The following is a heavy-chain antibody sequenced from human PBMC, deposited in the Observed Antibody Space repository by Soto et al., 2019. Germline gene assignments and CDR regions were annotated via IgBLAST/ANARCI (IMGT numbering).Heavy chain of an antibody. CDR3: AREKFSIAAAGPFDY. D-gene: IGHD6-13*01. J-gene: IGHJ4*01. CDR1: GFSFSSYG. CDR2: VWYDGNNK. V-gene: IGHV3-33*01. Sequence: QVQLVESGGGVVQPGRSLRLSCAASGFSFSSYGMHWVRQAPGKGLEWVAVVWYDGNNKYYADSVKGWFTISRDTSKNTLYLQMNSLRAEDTAVYYCAREKFSIAAAGPFDYWGQGTLVTVSS.